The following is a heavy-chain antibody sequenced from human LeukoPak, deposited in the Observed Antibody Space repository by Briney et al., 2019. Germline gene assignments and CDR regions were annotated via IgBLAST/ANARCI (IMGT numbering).Heavy chain of an antibody. Sequence: GGSLRLSCAASGFTFSSYAMHWVRQAPGKGLEWVAVISYDGSNKYYADSVKGRFTISRDNSKNTLYLQMNSLRAEDTAVYYCAKDGGGSSSDYWGQGTLVTVSS. V-gene: IGHV3-30-3*01. CDR3: AKDGGGSSSDY. J-gene: IGHJ4*02. CDR1: GFTFSSYA. D-gene: IGHD6-13*01. CDR2: ISYDGSNK.